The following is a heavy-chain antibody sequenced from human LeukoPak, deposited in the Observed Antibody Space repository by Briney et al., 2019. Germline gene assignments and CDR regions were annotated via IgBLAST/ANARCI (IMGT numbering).Heavy chain of an antibody. D-gene: IGHD5-18*01. CDR1: GFTFSSYA. CDR3: AKDSTWAMVTSDY. Sequence: QPGGSLRLSCAASGFTFSSYAMSWVRQAPGKGLEWVSAISGSGGSTYYADSVKGRFTISRDNSKNTLYLQMNSLRAEDTAVCYCAKDSTWAMVTSDYCGQGTLVTVSS. CDR2: ISGSGGST. J-gene: IGHJ4*02. V-gene: IGHV3-23*01.